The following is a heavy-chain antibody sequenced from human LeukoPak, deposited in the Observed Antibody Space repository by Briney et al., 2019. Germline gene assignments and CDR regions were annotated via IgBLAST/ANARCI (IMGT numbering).Heavy chain of an antibody. CDR2: IKIEKYGATN. Sequence: GGSLRLSCKASGFTFGDYVITCVRQAPGKWLEWVDFIKIEKYGATNAYATTVKGRFSISRADSESIAYLQMNSLEIEDTAVYYCSRVSTYGSGIPRGLDYWGQGTLVTVSS. V-gene: IGHV3-49*04. CDR3: SRVSTYGSGIPRGLDY. J-gene: IGHJ4*02. CDR1: GFTFGDYV. D-gene: IGHD3-10*01.